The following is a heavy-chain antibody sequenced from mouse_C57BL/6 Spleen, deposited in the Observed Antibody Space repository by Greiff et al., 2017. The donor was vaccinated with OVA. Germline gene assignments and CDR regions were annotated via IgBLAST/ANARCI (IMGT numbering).Heavy chain of an antibody. CDR3: ARSNYRFAY. CDR1: GFTFTSYC. V-gene: IGHV5-6*01. D-gene: IGHD2-5*01. Sequence: EVQLVESGGDLVKPGGSLKLSCAASGFTFTSYCMSWVRQTPDKRLEWVATISSGGSYTNYPDSVKGRFTLSRDTAKTTLYLQRSSLKSEDTAKYYCARSNYRFAYWGQGTLVTVSA. J-gene: IGHJ3*01. CDR2: ISSGGSYT.